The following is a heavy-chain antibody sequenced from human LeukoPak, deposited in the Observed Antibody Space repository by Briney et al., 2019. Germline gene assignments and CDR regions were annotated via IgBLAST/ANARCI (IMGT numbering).Heavy chain of an antibody. J-gene: IGHJ5*02. CDR3: AEILGTASYSNWFDP. CDR1: GFTFSSYA. V-gene: IGHV3-23*01. CDR2: ISGSGGST. Sequence: GGSLRLSCAASGFTFSSYAMSWVRQAPGKGLEWVSAISGSGGSTYYADSVKGRFTISRDNSKNTLYLQMDSLRAEDTAVYYCAEILGTASYSNWFDPWGQGTLVTVSS. D-gene: IGHD3-3*01.